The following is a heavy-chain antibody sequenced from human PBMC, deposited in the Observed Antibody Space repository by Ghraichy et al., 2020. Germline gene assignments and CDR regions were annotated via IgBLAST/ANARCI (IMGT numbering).Heavy chain of an antibody. CDR3: VSSLVRGLVP. Sequence: GESLNISCAVSGFTFSGSTIYWVRQASGKGLEWVGHIGNKAKNYATAYAASVEGMFTISRDDGKNTAYLQMDSLKTEDTAVYYCVSSLVRGLVPWGQGTLVIVSS. CDR2: IGNKAKNYAT. D-gene: IGHD3-10*01. V-gene: IGHV3-73*01. CDR1: GFTFSGST. J-gene: IGHJ5*02.